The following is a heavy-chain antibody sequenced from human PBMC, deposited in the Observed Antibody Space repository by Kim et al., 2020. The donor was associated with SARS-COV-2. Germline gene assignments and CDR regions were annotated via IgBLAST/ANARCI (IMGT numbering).Heavy chain of an antibody. D-gene: IGHD4-17*01. V-gene: IGHV4-34*01. CDR3: ARGGTVTTFDYYYYGMDV. Sequence: SRVTISVDTAKNQFSLKLSSVTAADTAVYYCARGGTVTTFDYYYYGMDVWGQGTTVTVSS. J-gene: IGHJ6*02.